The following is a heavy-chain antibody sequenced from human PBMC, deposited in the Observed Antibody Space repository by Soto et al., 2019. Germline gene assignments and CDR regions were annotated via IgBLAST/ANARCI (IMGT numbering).Heavy chain of an antibody. CDR3: TRGGWGAAAGKGGY. CDR2: IFYSGST. CDR1: GGSISSGGYY. J-gene: IGHJ4*02. D-gene: IGHD6-13*01. V-gene: IGHV4-31*03. Sequence: QVQLQESGPGLVKSSQTLSLTCTVSGGSISSGGYYWSWIRQHPGKGLEWIGYIFYSGSTYYNPSIKSRVTISVDTSKNQFSLKLSSVTAADTAVYYCTRGGWGAAAGKGGYWGQGTLVTVSS.